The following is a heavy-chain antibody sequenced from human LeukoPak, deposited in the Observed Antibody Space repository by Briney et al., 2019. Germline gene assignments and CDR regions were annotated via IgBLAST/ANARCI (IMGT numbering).Heavy chain of an antibody. CDR3: AVPSIAARLGDY. D-gene: IGHD6-6*01. Sequence: GGSLGLSCAASGFTFSSYAMSWVRQAPGKGLEWVSAISGSGGSTYYADSVKGRFTISRDNSKNTLYLQMNSLRAEDTAVYYCAVPSIAARLGDYWGQGTLVTVSS. J-gene: IGHJ4*02. CDR2: ISGSGGST. CDR1: GFTFSSYA. V-gene: IGHV3-23*01.